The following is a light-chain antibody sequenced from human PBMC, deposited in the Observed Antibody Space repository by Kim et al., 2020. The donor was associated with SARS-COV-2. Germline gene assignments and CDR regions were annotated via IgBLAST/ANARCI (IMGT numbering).Light chain of an antibody. CDR2: GAS. J-gene: IGKJ1*01. Sequence: ASVGDRITITCRASQDISKSVAWYQHKPGTSPKLLFYGASNLQTGVPSRFSASGSGTHFTLTISGLLPEDVATYYCQNYNSAPGTFGQGTKVDIK. CDR3: QNYNSAPGT. CDR1: QDISKS. V-gene: IGKV1-27*01.